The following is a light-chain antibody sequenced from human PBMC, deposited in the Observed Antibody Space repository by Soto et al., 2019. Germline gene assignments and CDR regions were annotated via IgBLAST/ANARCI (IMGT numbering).Light chain of an antibody. CDR3: QQYGNSRGT. V-gene: IGKV3-11*01. Sequence: EIVLTQSPATLSLSPGERATLSCRASQSVSSYLAWYQQKPGQAPRLLIYDASNRATGIPARFSGSGSGTDFTLTISGLEPEDSAVYYCQQYGNSRGTFGQGTKVDIK. CDR2: DAS. J-gene: IGKJ1*01. CDR1: QSVSSY.